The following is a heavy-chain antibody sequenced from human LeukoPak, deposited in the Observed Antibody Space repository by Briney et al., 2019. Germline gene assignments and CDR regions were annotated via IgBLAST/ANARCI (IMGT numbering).Heavy chain of an antibody. CDR1: GFTFSSYG. CDR3: AKPAYAGYYYYMDV. D-gene: IGHD3-16*01. CDR2: ISYDGSNK. Sequence: GGSLRLSCAASGFTFSSYGMHWVRQAPGKGLEWGALISYDGSNKYYADSVKGRFTISRDNSKNTLYLQMNSLRVEDTAVYYCAKPAYAGYYYYMDVWGKGTTVTVSS. J-gene: IGHJ6*03. V-gene: IGHV3-30*18.